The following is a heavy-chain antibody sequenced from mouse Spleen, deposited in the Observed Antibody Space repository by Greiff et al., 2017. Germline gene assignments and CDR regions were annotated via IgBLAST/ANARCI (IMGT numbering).Heavy chain of an antibody. Sequence: EVKLQESGGGLVQPGGSLKLSCAASGFTFSSYGMSWVRQTPDKRLELVATINSNGGSTYYPDNAKNTLYLQMSSLKSEDTAMYYCARDPLLEAWFAYWGQGTLVTVSA. CDR3: ARDPLLEAWFAY. CDR1: GFTFSSYG. V-gene: IGHV5-6-3*01. CDR2: INSNGGST. D-gene: IGHD1-1*01. J-gene: IGHJ3*01.